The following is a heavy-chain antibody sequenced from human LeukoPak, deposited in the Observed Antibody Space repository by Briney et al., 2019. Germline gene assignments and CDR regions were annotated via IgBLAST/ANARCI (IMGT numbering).Heavy chain of an antibody. CDR2: ISASGDST. J-gene: IGHJ1*01. Sequence: GGSLRLSCAASGFTFSSYWMRWVRQAPGKGLEWVSTISASGDSTHYADSVKGRFTISRDTSENTLYLQMNSLRAEDTAVYYCANARDGYKYFQHWGQGTLVTVSS. V-gene: IGHV3-23*01. CDR1: GFTFSSYW. D-gene: IGHD5-24*01. CDR3: ANARDGYKYFQH.